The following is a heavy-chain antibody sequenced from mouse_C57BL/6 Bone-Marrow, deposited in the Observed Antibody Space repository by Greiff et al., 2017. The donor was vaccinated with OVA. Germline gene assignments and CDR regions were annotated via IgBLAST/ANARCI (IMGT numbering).Heavy chain of an antibody. V-gene: IGHV1-82*01. CDR2: IYPGDGDT. D-gene: IGHD1-1*02. CDR3: ARLLSIFDY. J-gene: IGHJ2*01. CDR1: GYAFSSSW. Sequence: VQLVESGPELVKPGASVKISCKASGYAFSSSWMNWVKQRPGKGLEWIGRIYPGDGDTNYNGKFKGKATLTADKSSSTAYMQLSSLTSEDSAVYFCARLLSIFDYWGQGTTLTVSS.